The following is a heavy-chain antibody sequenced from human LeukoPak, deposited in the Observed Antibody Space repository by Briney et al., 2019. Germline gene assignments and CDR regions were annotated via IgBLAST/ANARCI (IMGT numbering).Heavy chain of an antibody. J-gene: IGHJ3*02. CDR2: IYYSGST. CDR1: GGSISSSNW. Sequence: PSGTLSLTCAVSGGSISSSNWWSWVRQPPGKGLEWIGYIYYSGSTYYNPSLKSRVTISVDTSKNQFSLKLSSVTAADTAVYYCARDSGGYAFDIWGQGTMVTVSS. D-gene: IGHD3-10*01. CDR3: ARDSGGYAFDI. V-gene: IGHV4-4*02.